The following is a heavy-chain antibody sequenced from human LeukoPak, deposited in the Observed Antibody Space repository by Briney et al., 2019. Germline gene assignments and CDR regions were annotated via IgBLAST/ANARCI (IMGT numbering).Heavy chain of an antibody. CDR3: AHYSYYDSSGYYLDD. J-gene: IGHJ4*02. D-gene: IGHD3-22*01. CDR1: GFSLSTSGVG. Sequence: KQSGPTLVKPTQTLTLTCTFSGFSLSTSGVGVGWIRQPPGKAREWLAPVYWDDDKSYSPSLKSRLTITKDTSKNQVVLTMTNMDPVDTATYYCAHYSYYDSSGYYLDDWGQGTLVTVSS. V-gene: IGHV2-5*02. CDR2: VYWDDDK.